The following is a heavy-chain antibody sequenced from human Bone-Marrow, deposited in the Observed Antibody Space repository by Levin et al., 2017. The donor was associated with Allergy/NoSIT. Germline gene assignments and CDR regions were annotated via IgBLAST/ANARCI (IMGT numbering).Heavy chain of an antibody. J-gene: IGHJ4*02. CDR2: IYYSGKT. CDR1: GDSIYTYF. D-gene: IGHD3-16*02. V-gene: IGHV4-59*01. CDR3: ARQRLASSSYYFDY. Sequence: NSSETLSLTCTVSGDSIYTYFWSWIRQPPGKGLEWIGSIYYSGKTNYNPSLKSRVTISVDTSKNQFSLKLDSVTTADTAVYYCARQRLASSSYYFDYWGQGTLVPVSS.